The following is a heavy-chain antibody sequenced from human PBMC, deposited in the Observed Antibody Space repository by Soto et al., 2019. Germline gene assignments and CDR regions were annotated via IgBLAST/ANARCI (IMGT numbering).Heavy chain of an antibody. J-gene: IGHJ4*02. CDR2: ISDDGAPI. D-gene: IGHD5-18*01. V-gene: IGHV3-48*03. CDR1: GFSFSSFA. CDR3: ARENSVQAWLHHFDH. Sequence: GGSLRLSCEASGFSFSSFAMNWVRQAPGRGLEWVSYISDDGAPIYYADSLKGRFTISRDNAKNSLSLQMNNLRAEDTAVYYCARENSVQAWLHHFDHWGLGTLVTVSS.